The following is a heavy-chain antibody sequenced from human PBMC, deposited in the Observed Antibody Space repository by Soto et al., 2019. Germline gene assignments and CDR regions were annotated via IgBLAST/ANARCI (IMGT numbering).Heavy chain of an antibody. D-gene: IGHD3-22*01. CDR1: GFTFSSYG. J-gene: IGHJ3*02. V-gene: IGHV3-30*18. CDR3: AKVARDSSGYYYGGPDAFDI. Sequence: GGSLRLSCAASGFTFSSYGMHWVRQAPGKGLEWVAVISYDGSNKYYADSVKGRFTISRDNSKNTLYLQMNSLRAEDTAVYYCAKVARDSSGYYYGGPDAFDIWGQGTMVTVSS. CDR2: ISYDGSNK.